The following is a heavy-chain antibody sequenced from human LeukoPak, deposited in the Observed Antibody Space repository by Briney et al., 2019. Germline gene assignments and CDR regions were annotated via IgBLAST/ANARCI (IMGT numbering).Heavy chain of an antibody. Sequence: ASVKVSCKVSGYTLTELSMHWVRQAPGKGLEWMGGFDPEDGETIYAQKFQGRVTMTEDTSTDTAYMELSSLRSDDTAVYYCAREYYYGSGSFDAFDIWGQGTMVTVSS. V-gene: IGHV1-24*01. CDR3: AREYYYGSGSFDAFDI. D-gene: IGHD3-10*01. J-gene: IGHJ3*02. CDR1: GYTLTELS. CDR2: FDPEDGET.